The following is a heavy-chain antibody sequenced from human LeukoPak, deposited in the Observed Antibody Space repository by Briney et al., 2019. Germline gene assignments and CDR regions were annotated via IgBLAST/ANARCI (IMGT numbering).Heavy chain of an antibody. V-gene: IGHV3-74*01. CDR3: ARDGFTGPRTAYLDH. CDR1: GFTFSRYA. D-gene: IGHD2-8*02. J-gene: IGHJ4*01. Sequence: PGGSLRLSCAASGFTFSRYAMHWVGHTPGMGLVWVSRLVADGSGTNYADSVKGRFTISRDNAKDTVYLQMSSLRAEDTAVYYCARDGFTGPRTAYLDHWGQGTLVTVSS. CDR2: LVADGSGT.